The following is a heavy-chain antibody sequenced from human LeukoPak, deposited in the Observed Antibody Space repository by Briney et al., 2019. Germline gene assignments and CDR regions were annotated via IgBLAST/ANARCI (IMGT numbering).Heavy chain of an antibody. CDR1: GFTFSSYS. CDR3: AGARGDMVRGLDL. CDR2: ISSSSSYI. V-gene: IGHV3-21*01. Sequence: GGSLRLPCAASGFTFSSYSMNWVRQAPGKGLEWVSSISSSSSYIYYADSVKGRFTISRENAKNSLYLQMNSLRAGDTAVYYCAGARGDMVRGLDLWGRGTLVTVSS. J-gene: IGHJ2*01. D-gene: IGHD3-10*01.